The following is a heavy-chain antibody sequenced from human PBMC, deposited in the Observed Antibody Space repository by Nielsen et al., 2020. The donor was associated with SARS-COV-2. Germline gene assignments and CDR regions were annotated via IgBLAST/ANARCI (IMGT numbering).Heavy chain of an antibody. CDR3: ARHLSAAFHY. D-gene: IGHD3-3*02. CDR2: ISDFSSDT. V-gene: IGHV3-11*06. Sequence: GESLKISCAGSGFTFSDYYMSWIRQAPGKGLEWVSNISDFSSDTNYADSVKGRFTISRDNAKNSLYLQMNSLRVEDTAAYYCARHLSAAFHYWGQGTLVTVSS. CDR1: GFTFSDYY. J-gene: IGHJ4*02.